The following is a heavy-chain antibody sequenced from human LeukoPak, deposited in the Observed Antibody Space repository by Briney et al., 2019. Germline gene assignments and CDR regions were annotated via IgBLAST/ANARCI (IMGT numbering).Heavy chain of an antibody. V-gene: IGHV3-30*02. J-gene: IGHJ5*02. CDR3: VRQMIRFWFDP. CDR2: IRYDGSNK. D-gene: IGHD3-16*01. Sequence: GGSLRLSCAASGFTFSNYGMNWVRQAPGKGLEWVAFIRYDGSNKYYADSVKGRFTISRDNSKNTLYVQMNSLRDDDTAVYYCVRQMIRFWFDPWGQGSRVTVSS. CDR1: GFTFSNYG.